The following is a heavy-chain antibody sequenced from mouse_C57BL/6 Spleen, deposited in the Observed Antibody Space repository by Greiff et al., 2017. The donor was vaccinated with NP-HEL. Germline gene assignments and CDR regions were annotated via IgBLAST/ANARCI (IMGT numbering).Heavy chain of an antibody. CDR2: TWWDDDK. CDR3: ARMKGITTVVGRYFEV. V-gene: IGHV8-8*01. D-gene: IGHD1-1*01. CDR1: GFSLSTFGMG. Sequence: QVTLKVSGPGILQPSQTLSLSCSFSGFSLSTFGMGVGWIRQPSGMGLDWLAHTWWDDDKYYNTALKSRLTIYHDTSQNTVFLKIANVDTADTATYDGARMKGITTVVGRYFEVWGTGTTVTVSS. J-gene: IGHJ1*03.